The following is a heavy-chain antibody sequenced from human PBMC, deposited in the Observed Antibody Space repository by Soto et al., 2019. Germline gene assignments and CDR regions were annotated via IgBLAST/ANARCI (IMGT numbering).Heavy chain of an antibody. J-gene: IGHJ4*02. CDR3: ARVGYSSGWLPDY. CDR1: GFTFSSYS. V-gene: IGHV3-21*01. CDR2: ISSSSRYI. D-gene: IGHD6-19*01. Sequence: EVQLVESGGGLVKPGGSLRLSCAASGFTFSSYSMKWVRQAAGKGLEWVSLISSSSRYIYYADSLKGRFTISRDNAKNSLYLQMNSLRAEDTAVYYCARVGYSSGWLPDYWGQGTLVTVSS.